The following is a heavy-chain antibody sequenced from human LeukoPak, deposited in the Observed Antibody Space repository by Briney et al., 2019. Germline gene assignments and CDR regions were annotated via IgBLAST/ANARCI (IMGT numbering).Heavy chain of an antibody. CDR1: GFTFADYG. CDR2: INWSGDNT. Sequence: PGGSLRLSCEDSGFTFADYGLSWVRQAPGKGLEWVAGINWSGDNTFYADSVKGRFTISRDNTKKTLYLQMNNLRGEDTATYYCARDLSSNWNNLAYWGQGTPVTVSS. D-gene: IGHD1/OR15-1a*01. V-gene: IGHV3-20*04. CDR3: ARDLSSNWNNLAY. J-gene: IGHJ4*02.